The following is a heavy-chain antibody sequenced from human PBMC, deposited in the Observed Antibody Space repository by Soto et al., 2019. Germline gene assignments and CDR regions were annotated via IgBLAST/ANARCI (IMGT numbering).Heavy chain of an antibody. Sequence: SLRLSCAAFGLTVSGTKYVAWVRQAPGKGLEWVSALYDVYGSFYADSVKGRFTTSSDNSKSTVYLQMNDLRPDDTAVYYCASWHEREHAYDVWGQGTAVTVSS. CDR3: ASWHEREHAYDV. CDR1: GLTVSGTKY. D-gene: IGHD1-1*01. J-gene: IGHJ3*01. V-gene: IGHV3-53*01. CDR2: LYDVYGS.